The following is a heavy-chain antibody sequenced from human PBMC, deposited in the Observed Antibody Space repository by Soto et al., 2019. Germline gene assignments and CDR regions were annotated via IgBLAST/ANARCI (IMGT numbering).Heavy chain of an antibody. CDR3: GRPYRDSNNNAFKI. V-gene: IGHV5-51*01. Sequence: GESLKISCKASGYSFRNYWIARVRQMPGKGLEYVGHIYPDDSDTRYNPSFQGQVTISADTSLSTAFLQWSSLEASHTGIYSCGRPYRDSNNNAFKIWRQRSLFAASS. CDR2: IYPDDSDT. CDR1: GYSFRNYW. J-gene: IGHJ4*02. D-gene: IGHD6-13*01.